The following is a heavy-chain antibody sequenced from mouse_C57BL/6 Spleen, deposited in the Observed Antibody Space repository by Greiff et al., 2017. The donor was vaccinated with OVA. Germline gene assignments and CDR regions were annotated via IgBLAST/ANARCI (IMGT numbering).Heavy chain of an antibody. V-gene: IGHV1-82*01. CDR2: IYPGDGDT. CDR3: ARELGRGYYFDD. CDR1: GYAFSSSW. Sequence: VKLMESGPELVKPGASVKISCKASGYAFSSSWMNWVKQRPGKGLEWIGRIYPGDGDTNYNGKFKGKATLTADKSSSTAYMQLSSLTSEDSAVYFCARELGRGYYFDDWGQGTTLTVSS. J-gene: IGHJ2*01. D-gene: IGHD4-1*01.